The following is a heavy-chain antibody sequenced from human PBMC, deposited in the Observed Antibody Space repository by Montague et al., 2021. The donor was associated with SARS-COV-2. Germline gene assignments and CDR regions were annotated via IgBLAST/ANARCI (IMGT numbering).Heavy chain of an antibody. D-gene: IGHD1-1*01. CDR1: GGSIGSTNSY. V-gene: IGHV4-39*07. CDR2: IFYRGTL. Sequence: SETLSLTCTVSGGSIGSTNSYWAWIRQPPGKGPEFIGSIFYRGTLDYNPSLKSRVAISVDTSKNQLSLTLRSVTAADTAVYFCARRAALGELGALPNQLLDPWGQGTRVTVSS. CDR3: ARRAALGELGALPNQLLDP. J-gene: IGHJ5*02.